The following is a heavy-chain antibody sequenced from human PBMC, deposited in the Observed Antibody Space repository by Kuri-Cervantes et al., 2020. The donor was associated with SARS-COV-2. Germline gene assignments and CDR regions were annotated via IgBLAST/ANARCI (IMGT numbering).Heavy chain of an antibody. Sequence: LSLTCAASGFTFSDYYMSWIRQAPGKGLEWVSYISSSGSTTYYADSVKGRFTISRDDAKNSLYLQMNSLRAEDTAVYYCAKDPQLGDAFDIWGQGTMVTVSS. J-gene: IGHJ3*02. CDR3: AKDPQLGDAFDI. D-gene: IGHD6-6*01. CDR1: GFTFSDYY. CDR2: ISSSGSTT. V-gene: IGHV3-11*01.